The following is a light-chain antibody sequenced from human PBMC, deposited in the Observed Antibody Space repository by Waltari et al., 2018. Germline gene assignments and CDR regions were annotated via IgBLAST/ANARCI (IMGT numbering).Light chain of an antibody. J-gene: IGKJ5*01. Sequence: VMTQSPATLSVSPGERATLSCRASQSISDNLAWYQQKRGRAPRLLIYGASTRATGIPARFTGSGSGTDFTLTISSLQSEDSAVYYCQQYNRWPPITFGQGTRLEI. V-gene: IGKV3-15*01. CDR3: QQYNRWPPIT. CDR2: GAS. CDR1: QSISDN.